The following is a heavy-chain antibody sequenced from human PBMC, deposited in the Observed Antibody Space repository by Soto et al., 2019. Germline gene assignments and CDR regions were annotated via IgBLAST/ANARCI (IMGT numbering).Heavy chain of an antibody. D-gene: IGHD5-18*01. CDR2: IKHSGST. J-gene: IGHJ4*02. V-gene: IGHV4-34*01. Sequence: QVQLQQWGAGLLKPSETLSLTCAVYGGSFSGYYWSWIRQPPGKGLEWIGEIKHSGSTNYNPSLKSRGTISVDTSKNQFSLKLNSVTAADTAVYYCARGDIRYGLVYRGQGILVTVSS. CDR1: GGSFSGYY. CDR3: ARGDIRYGLVY.